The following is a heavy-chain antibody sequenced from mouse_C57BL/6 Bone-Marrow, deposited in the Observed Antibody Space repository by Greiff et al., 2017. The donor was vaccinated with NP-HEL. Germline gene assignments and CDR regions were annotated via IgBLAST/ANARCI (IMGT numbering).Heavy chain of an antibody. J-gene: IGHJ2*01. CDR1: GFTFSDYY. V-gene: IGHV5-12*01. CDR2: ISNGGGST. D-gene: IGHD1-1*01. CDR3: ARLTTVDYFDY. Sequence: EVMLVESGGGLVQPGGSLKLSCAASGFTFSDYYMYWVRQTPEKRLEWVAYISNGGGSTYYPDTVKGRFTISRDNAKNTLYLQMSRLKSEDTAMYYCARLTTVDYFDYWGQGTTLTVSS.